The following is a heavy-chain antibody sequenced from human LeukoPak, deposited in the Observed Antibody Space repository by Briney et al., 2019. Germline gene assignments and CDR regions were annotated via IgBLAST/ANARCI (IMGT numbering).Heavy chain of an antibody. V-gene: IGHV3-23*01. CDR3: VRRGGSDGWGAFDI. Sequence: GGSLRLSCAASEFTFSNYVMNWVRQAPGKGLEWVSSIRQSGDITYYADSVKGRFTISRDNSKNTLSLQMNSLSREDTAIYYCVRRGGSDGWGAFDIWGQGTEVTVSS. J-gene: IGHJ3*02. CDR1: EFTFSNYV. D-gene: IGHD2-15*01. CDR2: IRQSGDIT.